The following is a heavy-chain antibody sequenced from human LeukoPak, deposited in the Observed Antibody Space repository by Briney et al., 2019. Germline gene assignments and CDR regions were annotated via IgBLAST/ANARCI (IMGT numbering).Heavy chain of an antibody. D-gene: IGHD5-18*01. CDR2: ISGSGGST. V-gene: IGHV3-23*01. CDR3: AKDGFKGYSYGYGPIDY. J-gene: IGHJ4*02. Sequence: GSLRLSCAAFGFTFSSYAMSWVRQAPGKGLEWVSAISGSGGSTYYADSVKGRFTISRDNSKNTLYLQMNSLRAEDTAVYYCAKDGFKGYSYGYGPIDYWGQGTLVTVSS. CDR1: GFTFSSYA.